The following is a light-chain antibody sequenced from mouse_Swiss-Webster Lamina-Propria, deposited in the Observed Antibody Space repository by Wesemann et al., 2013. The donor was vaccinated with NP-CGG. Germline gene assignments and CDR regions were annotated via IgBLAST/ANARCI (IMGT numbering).Light chain of an antibody. Sequence: DIVPTQSPASFGCVSRVRGPPYPAEPVKVLIVMAIVLCTGYQQKPGQPPKLLIYRASNLESGIPARFSGSGSRTDFTLTINPVEADDVATYYCQQSNEDPRTFGGGTKLEIK. V-gene: IGKV3-5*01. CDR1: KVLIVMAIV. J-gene: IGKJ1*01. CDR2: RAS. CDR3: QQSNEDPRT.